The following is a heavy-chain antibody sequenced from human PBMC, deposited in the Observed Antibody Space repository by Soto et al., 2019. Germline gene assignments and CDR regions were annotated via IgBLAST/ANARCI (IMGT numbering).Heavy chain of an antibody. V-gene: IGHV3-64*01. Sequence: GGSLRLSRAAPGSTFSSYAMHWVRQAPGKGLEYVSVISSNGGSTYYANSVKGRFTISRDNSKNTLYLQMGSLRAEDMAVYYCARGSNACHFDYWGQGPLVTAPQ. CDR3: ARGSNACHFDY. J-gene: IGHJ4*02. D-gene: IGHD2-2*01. CDR1: GSTFSSYA. CDR2: ISSNGGST.